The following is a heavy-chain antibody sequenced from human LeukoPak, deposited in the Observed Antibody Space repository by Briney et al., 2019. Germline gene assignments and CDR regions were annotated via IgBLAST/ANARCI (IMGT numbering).Heavy chain of an antibody. CDR3: ARLSSGWYIGYYYYYMDV. V-gene: IGHV1-2*02. D-gene: IGHD6-19*01. CDR1: GYTFTGYY. CDR2: INPNSGGT. Sequence: GASVKVSCKASGYTFTGYYMHWVRQAPGQGLEWMGWINPNSGGTNYAQKFQGRVTMTRDTSISTAYMELSRLRSDDTAVYYCARLSSGWYIGYYYYYMDVWGKGTTVTVSS. J-gene: IGHJ6*03.